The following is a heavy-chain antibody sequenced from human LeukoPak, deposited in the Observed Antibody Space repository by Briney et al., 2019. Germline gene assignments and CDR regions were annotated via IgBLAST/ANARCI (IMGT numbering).Heavy chain of an antibody. J-gene: IGHJ6*03. CDR3: ARTYYYYYYMDV. CDR1: GFTVSSNY. V-gene: IGHV3-53*01. Sequence: GGSLRLSCAASGFTVSSNYMTWVRQAPGKGLEWVSVIYSSGSTYYADSVKGRFTISRDNSKNTLYLQMNSLRAEDTAVYYCARTYYYYYYMDVWGKGTTVTVSS. CDR2: IYSSGST.